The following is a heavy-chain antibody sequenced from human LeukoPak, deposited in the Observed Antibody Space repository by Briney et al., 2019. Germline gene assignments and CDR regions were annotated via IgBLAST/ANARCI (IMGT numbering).Heavy chain of an antibody. CDR2: IIPIFGTA. V-gene: IGHV1-69*13. Sequence: ASVKVSCKASGGTFSSYAISWVRQAPGQGLEWMGGIIPIFGTANYAQKFQGRVTITADESTSTADMELSSLRSEDTAVYYCARASDRAQNYDFWSRYVSRFDYWGQGTLVTVSS. CDR3: ARASDRAQNYDFWSRYVSRFDY. D-gene: IGHD3-3*01. CDR1: GGTFSSYA. J-gene: IGHJ4*02.